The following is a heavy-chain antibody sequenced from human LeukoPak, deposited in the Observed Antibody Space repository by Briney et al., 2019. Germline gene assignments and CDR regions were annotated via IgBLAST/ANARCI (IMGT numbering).Heavy chain of an antibody. V-gene: IGHV4-59*01. CDR2: IYYSGST. J-gene: IGHJ4*02. CDR1: GGSISSYY. Sequence: SETLSLTCTVSGGSISSYYGSWIRQPPGKGLEWVGYIYYSGSTNYNPSRKSRVPISVDTSKNQFSLKLSSVTAADTAVYYCARVQYYYDSSGYLGYYFDYWGQGTLVTVSS. D-gene: IGHD3-22*01. CDR3: ARVQYYYDSSGYLGYYFDY.